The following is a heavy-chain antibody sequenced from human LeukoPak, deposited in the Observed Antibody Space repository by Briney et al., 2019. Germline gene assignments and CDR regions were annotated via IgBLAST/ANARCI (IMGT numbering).Heavy chain of an antibody. V-gene: IGHV1-2*02. Sequence: ASVKVSCKASGYKFTDDYMHWVRQAPGQGLEFMGWINPDSGFTNYAQKFKGRVTMTRDTSISTAYLEVRSLTSDDTAVYYCAPTPEAYSSWGEVWGQGTLVTVSS. CDR2: INPDSGFT. J-gene: IGHJ4*02. CDR3: APTPEAYSSWGEV. D-gene: IGHD3-16*01. CDR1: GYKFTDDY.